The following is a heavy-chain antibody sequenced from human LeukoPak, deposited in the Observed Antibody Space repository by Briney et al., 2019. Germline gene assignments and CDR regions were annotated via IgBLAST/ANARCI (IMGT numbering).Heavy chain of an antibody. CDR1: GFTFSSYS. Sequence: GGSLRLSCAASGFTFSSYSMNWVRQAPGKGLEWVPSISSSSSYIYYADSVKGRFTISRDNAKNSLYLQMNSLRAEDTAVYYCARAYDYDFWSGYRTNWFDPWGQGTLVTVSS. V-gene: IGHV3-21*01. J-gene: IGHJ5*02. CDR3: ARAYDYDFWSGYRTNWFDP. D-gene: IGHD3-3*01. CDR2: ISSSSSYI.